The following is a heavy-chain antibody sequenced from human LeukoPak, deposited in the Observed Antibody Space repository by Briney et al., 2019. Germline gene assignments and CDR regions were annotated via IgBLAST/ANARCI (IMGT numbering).Heavy chain of an antibody. CDR1: GFTLNSSA. J-gene: IGHJ4*02. CDR3: AAYGDGISWLYFDY. V-gene: IGHV1-58*02. CDR2: IVVGGGNT. D-gene: IGHD3-22*01. Sequence: SXKVSCKASGFTLNSSAMQWVRQGRGQRLEWIGWIVVGGGNTNYAQKFQERVTITRDMSTSTAYLDLSSLRSEDTAVYYCAAYGDGISWLYFDYWGQGTLVTVSS.